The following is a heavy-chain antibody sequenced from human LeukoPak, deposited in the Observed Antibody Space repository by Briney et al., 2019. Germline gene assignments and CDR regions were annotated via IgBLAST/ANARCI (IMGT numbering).Heavy chain of an antibody. CDR1: GFTFSNAW. Sequence: GGSLRLSCAASGFTFSNAWMSWVRQAPGEGLEWVGRIKSKTDGGTTDYAAPVKGRFTISRDGSKNTLYLQMNSLKTEDTAVYYCTATERRYFDWEWGQGTLVTVSS. J-gene: IGHJ4*02. D-gene: IGHD3-9*01. CDR3: TATERRYFDWE. V-gene: IGHV3-15*01. CDR2: IKSKTDGGTT.